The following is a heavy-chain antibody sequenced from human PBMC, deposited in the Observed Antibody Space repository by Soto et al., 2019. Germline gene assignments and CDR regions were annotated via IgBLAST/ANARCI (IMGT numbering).Heavy chain of an antibody. CDR3: ARSRRGAYSSGWYSPSGYYNYGIDV. V-gene: IGHV5-51*01. J-gene: IGHJ6*02. CDR1: GYSSTKYW. CDR2: IYPDESDT. D-gene: IGHD6-19*01. Sequence: GESLKISCKGSGYSSTKYWIGWVRQMPGKGLEWMAIIYPDESDTRYSPSFQGQVTISADKSISTAYLQWSSLKASDTAMYYCARSRRGAYSSGWYSPSGYYNYGIDVWGQGTKVTVSS.